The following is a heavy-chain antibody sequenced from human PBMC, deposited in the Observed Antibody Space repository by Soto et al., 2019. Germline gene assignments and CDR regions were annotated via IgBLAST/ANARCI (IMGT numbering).Heavy chain of an antibody. Sequence: EVQLLESGGGLVQPGGSLRLSCAASGLTFSLYPISWVRQAPGKGLEWVSAVSGSATTTYYADSVKGRFTISRDNSKNTVHLQMNSLRAEDTAVYYCAKSLSTSWYSFDYWGQGTLVTVSP. J-gene: IGHJ4*02. D-gene: IGHD6-13*01. CDR3: AKSLSTSWYSFDY. CDR1: GLTFSLYP. V-gene: IGHV3-23*01. CDR2: VSGSATTT.